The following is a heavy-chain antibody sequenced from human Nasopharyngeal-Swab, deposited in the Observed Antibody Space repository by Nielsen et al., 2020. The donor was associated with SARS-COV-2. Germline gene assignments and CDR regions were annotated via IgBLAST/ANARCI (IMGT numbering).Heavy chain of an antibody. V-gene: IGHV4-34*01. J-gene: IGHJ4*02. Sequence: SETLSLTCAVYGGSFSGYYWSWIRQPPGKGLEWIGEINHRGSTNYNPSLKRRVTISVDTSKNQCSLKLSSVTAADTAVYYCASHCGGDCYAFDYWGQGTLVTVSS. D-gene: IGHD2-21*02. CDR1: GGSFSGYY. CDR3: ASHCGGDCYAFDY. CDR2: INHRGST.